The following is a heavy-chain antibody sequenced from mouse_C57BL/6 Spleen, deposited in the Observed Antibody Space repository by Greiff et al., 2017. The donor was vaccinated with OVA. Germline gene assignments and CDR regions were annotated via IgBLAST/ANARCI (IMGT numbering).Heavy chain of an antibody. Sequence: QVQLQQPGAELVRPGTSVKLSCKASGYTFTSYWMHWVKQRPGQGLEWIGAINPCDSYTNYTEKFKGKATLTVDTSSSTAYMQLSSLTSEDSAVYYCASDASWGGYYDFGYRGQGTTLTV. CDR2: INPCDSYT. CDR1: GYTFTSYW. V-gene: IGHV1-59*01. J-gene: IGHJ2*01. CDR3: ASDASWGGYYDFGY. D-gene: IGHD1-1*01.